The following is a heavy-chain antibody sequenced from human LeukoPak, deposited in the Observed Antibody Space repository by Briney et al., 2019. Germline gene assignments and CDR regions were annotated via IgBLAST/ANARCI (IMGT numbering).Heavy chain of an antibody. Sequence: GGSLRLSCAASGFTFSSYSMNWVRQAPGKGLEWVSSISSSSSYIYYADSVKGRFTISRDNAKNSLYLQMNSLRAEDTAVYYCARAWGHRGYYFDYWGQGTLVTVSS. V-gene: IGHV3-21*01. D-gene: IGHD2-15*01. CDR2: ISSSSSYI. J-gene: IGHJ4*02. CDR3: ARAWGHRGYYFDY. CDR1: GFTFSSYS.